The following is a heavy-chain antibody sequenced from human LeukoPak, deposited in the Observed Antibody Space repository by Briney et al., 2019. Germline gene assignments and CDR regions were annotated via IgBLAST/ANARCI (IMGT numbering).Heavy chain of an antibody. V-gene: IGHV4-61*02. J-gene: IGHJ5*02. CDR3: ARSPVGYCSSTSCYDNWFDP. CDR1: GGSISSGSYY. D-gene: IGHD2-2*01. CDR2: IYTSGST. Sequence: SETLSLTCTVSGGSISSGSYYWSWIRQPAGKGLEWIGRIYTSGSTNYNPSLKSRVTISVDTSKNQFSLKLSSVTAADTAVYYCARSPVGYCSSTSCYDNWFDPWGQGTLVTVSS.